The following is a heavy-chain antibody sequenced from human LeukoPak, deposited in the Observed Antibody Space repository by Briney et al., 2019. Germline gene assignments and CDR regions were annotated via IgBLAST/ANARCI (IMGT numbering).Heavy chain of an antibody. V-gene: IGHV4-59*12. CDR3: ARRGYYYDSSGYYDGFDY. J-gene: IGHJ4*02. CDR1: GGSISSYY. CDR2: IYYSGST. Sequence: SETLSLTCTVSGGSISSYYWSWIRQPPGKGLEWIGYIYYSGSTNYNPSLKSRVTISVDTSKNQFSLKLCSVTAAGTAVYYCARRGYYYDSSGYYDGFDYWGQGTLVTVSS. D-gene: IGHD3-22*01.